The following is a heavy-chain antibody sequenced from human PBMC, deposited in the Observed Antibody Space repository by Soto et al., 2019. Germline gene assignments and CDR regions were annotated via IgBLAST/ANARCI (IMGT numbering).Heavy chain of an antibody. D-gene: IGHD3-10*01. CDR3: ARDRVGSLWFGELIYYYYMDV. CDR2: IWYDGSNK. V-gene: IGHV3-33*01. Sequence: GGSLRLSCAASGFTFSSYGMHWVRQAPGKGLEWVAVIWYDGSNKYYADSVKGRFTISRDNSKNTLYLQMNSLRAEDTAVYYCARDRVGSLWFGELIYYYYMDVWGKGATVTVSS. J-gene: IGHJ6*03. CDR1: GFTFSSYG.